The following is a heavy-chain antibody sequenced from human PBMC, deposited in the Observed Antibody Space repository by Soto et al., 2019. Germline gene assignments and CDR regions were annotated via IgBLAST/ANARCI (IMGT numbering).Heavy chain of an antibody. D-gene: IGHD3-3*01. J-gene: IGHJ3*02. CDR2: INPYNGNT. V-gene: IGHV1-18*04. Sequence: QGHLEQSGGEVKKPGASVQVSCRALDYTFITYGLSWVRQAPGQGLEWMGLINPYNGNTVYAQKFQGRVTMTRDTSTDTAYMELRSLRFNDTAVYYCARISYPALQGAFDIWGHGTWVTVSS. CDR3: ARISYPALQGAFDI. CDR1: DYTFITYG.